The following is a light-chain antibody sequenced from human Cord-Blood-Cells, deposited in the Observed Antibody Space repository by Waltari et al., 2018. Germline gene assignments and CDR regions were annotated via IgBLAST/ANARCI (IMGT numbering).Light chain of an antibody. CDR2: EDS. V-gene: IGLV3-10*01. CDR3: YSTDSSGNHRV. Sequence: SHELTQTPSVSVSPGQTARITCSGDALPKKYAYWYQQKSGQAPVLVIYEDSKRPSGIPERFSGSSSGTMATLTISGAQVEDEADYYCYSTDSSGNHRVFGGGTKLTVL. J-gene: IGLJ2*01. CDR1: ALPKKY.